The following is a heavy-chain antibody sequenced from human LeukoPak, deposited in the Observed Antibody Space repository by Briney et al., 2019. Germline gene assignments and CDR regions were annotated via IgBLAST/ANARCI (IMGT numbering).Heavy chain of an antibody. D-gene: IGHD1-1*01. Sequence: GGSLRLSCAASGFTFSSYWMHWVRQAPGKGLVWVSCINSDGSSTYYADSVKGRFTISRDNAKNTLYLQMNSLRAEDTAVYYCAREDNSNSFDYWGQGTLVTVSS. J-gene: IGHJ4*02. V-gene: IGHV3-74*01. CDR1: GFTFSSYW. CDR3: AREDNSNSFDY. CDR2: INSDGSST.